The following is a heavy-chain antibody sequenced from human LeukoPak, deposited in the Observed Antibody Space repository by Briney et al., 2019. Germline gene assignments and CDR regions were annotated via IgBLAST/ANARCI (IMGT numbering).Heavy chain of an antibody. D-gene: IGHD3-10*01. V-gene: IGHV3-23*01. CDR3: ARDDYRGVTNFDP. Sequence: GGSLRLSFGTSGFTHRPHGMGWGRPGPGEGLGGVSSVSGGGDRTYYADSVKGRFTISRDNSKNTLYLQMNSLRAEDTAVYYCARDDYRGVTNFDPWGQGTLVTVSS. CDR1: GFTHRPHG. CDR2: VSGGGDRT. J-gene: IGHJ5*02.